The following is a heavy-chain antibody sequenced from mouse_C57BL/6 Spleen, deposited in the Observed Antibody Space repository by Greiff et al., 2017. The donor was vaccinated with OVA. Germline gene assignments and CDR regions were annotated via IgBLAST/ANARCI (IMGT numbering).Heavy chain of an antibody. D-gene: IGHD2-2*01. CDR1: GFTFSSYA. V-gene: IGHV5-9-1*02. CDR3: TRSYGYPWYFDV. J-gene: IGHJ1*03. Sequence: EVMLVESGEGLVKPGGSLKLSCAASGFTFSSYAMSWVRQTPEKRLEWVAYISSGGDYIYYADTVKGRFTISRDNARNTLYLQMSSLKSEDTAMYYCTRSYGYPWYFDVWGTGTTVTVSS. CDR2: ISSGGDYI.